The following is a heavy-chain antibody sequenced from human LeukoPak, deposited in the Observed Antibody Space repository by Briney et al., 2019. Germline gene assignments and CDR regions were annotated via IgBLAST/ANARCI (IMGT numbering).Heavy chain of an antibody. CDR1: GFTFSSYW. J-gene: IGHJ4*02. D-gene: IGHD5-24*01. Sequence: GGALRLSCAASGFTFSSYWMHWVRQAPGKGLVRVSRINSDGRSTSYAASVKGRFTISRDNAKNTLYLQMNSLRAEDTAVYYCARAGGGGYNYFDYWGQGTLVTVSS. V-gene: IGHV3-74*01. CDR2: INSDGRST. CDR3: ARAGGGGYNYFDY.